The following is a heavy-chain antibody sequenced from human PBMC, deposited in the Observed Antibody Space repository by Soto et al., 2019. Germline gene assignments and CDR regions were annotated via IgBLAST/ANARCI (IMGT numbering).Heavy chain of an antibody. D-gene: IGHD3-3*01. CDR3: ARDVGLQHDTGYYDFWSGKNNWFDP. V-gene: IGHV4-59*11. J-gene: IGHJ5*02. CDR1: GGSISGHY. CDR2: ISYSGST. Sequence: SETLSLTCTVSGGSISGHYWSWIRQPPGKGLQYIGYISYSGSTNYNPSLKSRVTISVDTSNNQFSLRLSSVTAADTAVYYCARDVGLQHDTGYYDFWSGKNNWFDPLGQGILVTVSS.